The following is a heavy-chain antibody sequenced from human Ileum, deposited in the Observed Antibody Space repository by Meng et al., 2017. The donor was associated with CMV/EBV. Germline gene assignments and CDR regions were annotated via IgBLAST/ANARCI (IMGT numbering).Heavy chain of an antibody. CDR3: ARTKGVGYFDWLSYHFDY. CDR2: IKPKSGGT. V-gene: IGHV1-2*02. D-gene: IGHD3-9*01. CDR1: EYSFSDSY. J-gene: IGHJ4*02. Sequence: HLVPSGAEVQTPEASVKVSCKCSEYSFSDSYIHWGRQAPGQGVEWMGWIKPKSGGTNNAKKSQSRVPMTSDTSISTAYMELSRLRSDDTAVYYCARTKGVGYFDWLSYHFDYWGQGTLVTVSS.